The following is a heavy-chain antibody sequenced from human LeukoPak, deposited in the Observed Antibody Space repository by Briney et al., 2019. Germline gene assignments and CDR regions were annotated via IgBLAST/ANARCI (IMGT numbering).Heavy chain of an antibody. D-gene: IGHD3-22*01. V-gene: IGHV3-21*01. CDR3: ARDRDHYYDSSGYLYY. CDR1: GFTFSSYS. J-gene: IGHJ4*02. CDR2: ISSSGSYI. Sequence: GGSLRLSCAASGFTFSSYSMNWVRQAPGKGLEWVSSISSSGSYIYYADSVKGRFTISRDNAKNSLYLQMNSLRAEDTAVYYCARDRDHYYDSSGYLYYWGQGTLVTVSS.